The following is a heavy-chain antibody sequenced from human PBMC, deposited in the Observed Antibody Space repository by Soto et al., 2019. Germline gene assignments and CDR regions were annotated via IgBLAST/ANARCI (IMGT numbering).Heavy chain of an antibody. CDR2: INAGNGNT. J-gene: IGHJ3*02. Sequence: QVQLVQSGAEVKKPGASVKVSCKASGYTFTSYAMHWVRQAPGQRLEWMGWINAGNGNTKYSQKFQGSVTITRDTSASTAYMELSSLRSEDTAVYYCARGGRVAAADPNDAFDIWGQGTMVTVSS. CDR3: ARGGRVAAADPNDAFDI. V-gene: IGHV1-3*01. D-gene: IGHD6-13*01. CDR1: GYTFTSYA.